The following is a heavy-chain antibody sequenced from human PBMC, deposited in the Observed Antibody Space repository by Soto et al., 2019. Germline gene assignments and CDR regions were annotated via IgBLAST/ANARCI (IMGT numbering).Heavy chain of an antibody. Sequence: SVKVSCKASGGTFSSYAISWVRQAPGQGFEWMGGIIPIFGTANYAQKFQGRVTITADKSTSTAYMELSSLRSEDTAVYYCASSIVSSGYYGRPGAFDIWGQGTMVTVSS. D-gene: IGHD3-22*01. V-gene: IGHV1-69*06. CDR2: IIPIFGTA. CDR3: ASSIVSSGYYGRPGAFDI. CDR1: GGTFSSYA. J-gene: IGHJ3*02.